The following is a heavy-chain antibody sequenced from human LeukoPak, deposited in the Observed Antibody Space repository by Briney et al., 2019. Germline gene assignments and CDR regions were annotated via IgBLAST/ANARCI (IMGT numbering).Heavy chain of an antibody. D-gene: IGHD2-2*01. CDR1: GGSISSSSYY. CDR2: IYYSGST. CDR3: AAIVVVPAANAFDI. Sequence: SETLSLTCTVSGGSISSSSYYWGWIRQPPGKGLEWIGSIYYSGSTYYNPSLKSRVTISVDTSKNQFSLKLSSVTVADTAVYYCAAIVVVPAANAFDIWGQGTMVTVSS. V-gene: IGHV4-39*01. J-gene: IGHJ3*02.